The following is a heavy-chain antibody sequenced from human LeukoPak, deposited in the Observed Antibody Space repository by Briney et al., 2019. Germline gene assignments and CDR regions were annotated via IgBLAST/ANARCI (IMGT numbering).Heavy chain of an antibody. V-gene: IGHV4-59*01. CDR2: IYYSGST. CDR1: GGSLSTYY. Sequence: PSETLSLTCTVSGGSLSTYYWNWIRQPAGKGLEWIGYIYYSGSTNYNPSLKSRVTISVDTSKNQFSLKLSSVTAADTAVYYCARGVEIYYFDYWGQGTLVTVSS. CDR3: ARGVEIYYFDY. D-gene: IGHD1-1*01. J-gene: IGHJ4*02.